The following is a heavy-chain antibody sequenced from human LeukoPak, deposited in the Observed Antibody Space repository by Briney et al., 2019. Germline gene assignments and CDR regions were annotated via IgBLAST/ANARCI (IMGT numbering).Heavy chain of an antibody. D-gene: IGHD4-23*01. CDR3: ARGRRMVTPLRAFDI. J-gene: IGHJ3*02. Sequence: ASVKVSCKASGYTFTGYYMHWVRQAPGQGLEWMGWINPNSGGTNYAQKFQGRVTMTRDTSISTAYMELSRLRSDDTAVYYCARGRRMVTPLRAFDIWGQGTMVTVSS. CDR2: INPNSGGT. V-gene: IGHV1-2*02. CDR1: GYTFTGYY.